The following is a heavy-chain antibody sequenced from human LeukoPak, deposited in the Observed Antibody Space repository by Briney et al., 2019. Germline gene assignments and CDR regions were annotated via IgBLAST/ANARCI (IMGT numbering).Heavy chain of an antibody. D-gene: IGHD3-3*01. CDR1: GRSINSYY. V-gene: IGHV4-59*01. CDR2: IYYSGST. CDR3: ARSRITIFGVATNPPDY. J-gene: IGHJ4*02. Sequence: PSETLSLTCTVSGRSINSYYWSWIRQPPGKGLEWIGYIYYSGSTNYNPSLKSRVTISVDTSKNQFSLKLSSVNAADTAVYYCARSRITIFGVATNPPDYWGQGTLVTVSS.